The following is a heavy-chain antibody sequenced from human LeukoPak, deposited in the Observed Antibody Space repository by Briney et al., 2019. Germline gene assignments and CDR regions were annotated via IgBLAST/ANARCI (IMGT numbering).Heavy chain of an antibody. Sequence: PSETLSLTCTVSGGSVSSGSYYWSWIRQPPGKGLEWIGYIYYSGSTNYNPSLKSRVTISVDTSKNQFSLKLSSVTAADTAVYYCARDPGVGALDYWGQGTLVTVSS. CDR1: GGSVSSGSYY. CDR3: ARDPGVGALDY. CDR2: IYYSGST. D-gene: IGHD1-26*01. J-gene: IGHJ4*02. V-gene: IGHV4-61*01.